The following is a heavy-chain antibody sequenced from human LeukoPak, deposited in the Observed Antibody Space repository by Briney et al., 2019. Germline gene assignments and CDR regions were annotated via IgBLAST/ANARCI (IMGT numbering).Heavy chain of an antibody. CDR3: ASSWIVVVPAAIRWVYGMDV. V-gene: IGHV1-8*01. CDR1: GYTFTSYD. Sequence: ASVKVSCKASGYTFTSYDINWVRQAIGQGLEWMGWMNPNSGNTGYAQKFQGRVTMTRNTSISTAYMELSSLRSEDTAVYYCASSWIVVVPAAIRWVYGMDVWGQGTTVTVSS. J-gene: IGHJ6*02. CDR2: MNPNSGNT. D-gene: IGHD2-2*02.